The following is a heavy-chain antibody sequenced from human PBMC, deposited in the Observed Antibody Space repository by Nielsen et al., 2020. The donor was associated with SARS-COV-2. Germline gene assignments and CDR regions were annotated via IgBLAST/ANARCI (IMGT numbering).Heavy chain of an antibody. V-gene: IGHV4-30-2*01. CDR2: IYHSGRT. D-gene: IGHD3-16*01. CDR1: GGPISSGGYS. Sequence: SETLPLTCAVSGGPISSGGYSRSWIRQPPGKGLEWIGYIYHSGRTYYNPSLKSRVTISVDSSKNQFSLKLSSVTAADTAVYYCARGGRITFGGADDAFDIWGQGTMVTVAS. CDR3: ARGGRITFGGADDAFDI. J-gene: IGHJ3*02.